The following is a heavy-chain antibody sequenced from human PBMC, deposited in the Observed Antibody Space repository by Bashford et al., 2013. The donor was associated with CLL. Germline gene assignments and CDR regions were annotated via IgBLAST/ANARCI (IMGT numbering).Heavy chain of an antibody. CDR2: FYTTGRT. V-gene: IGHV4-61*02. J-gene: IGHJ4*02. CDR3: AKGFSQSIQYFHY. CDR1: GDSLSSGDYY. Sequence: SETLSLTCTGSGDSLSSGDYYWSWIRQPAGKGLEWIGRFYTTGRTEYNPSLESRVTISEDMSNIQCSLRLKSVTAADTAVYFCAKGFSQSIQYFHYWGQGTLVTVSS. D-gene: IGHD6-6*01.